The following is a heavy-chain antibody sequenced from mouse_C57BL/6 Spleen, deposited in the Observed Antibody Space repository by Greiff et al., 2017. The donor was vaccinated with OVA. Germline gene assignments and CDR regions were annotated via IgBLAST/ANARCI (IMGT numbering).Heavy chain of an antibody. Sequence: VKVVESDAELVKPGASVKISCKVSGYTFTDHTIHWMKQRPEQGLEWIGYIYPRDGSTKYNEKFKGKATLTADKSSSTAYMQLNSLTSEDSAAYFCARFSHYYGSSGFDYWGQGTTLTVSS. D-gene: IGHD1-1*01. CDR3: ARFSHYYGSSGFDY. V-gene: IGHV1-78*01. CDR2: IYPRDGST. CDR1: GYTFTDHT. J-gene: IGHJ2*01.